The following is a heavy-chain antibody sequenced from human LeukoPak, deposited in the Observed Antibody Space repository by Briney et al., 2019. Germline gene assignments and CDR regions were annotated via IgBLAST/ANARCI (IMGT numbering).Heavy chain of an antibody. CDR3: TTVLSSNRYNLCDY. CDR1: GFTFSDSA. D-gene: IGHD6-13*01. V-gene: IGHV3-73*01. Sequence: GGSLRLSCAASGFTFSDSAIHWVRQASGKGLEWVGRFRDKGYGHATAYAASVKGRFTLSRDDSKNTAYLQMNSLKTEDTAVYYCTTVLSSNRYNLCDYWGQGTLVTVSS. CDR2: FRDKGYGHAT. J-gene: IGHJ4*02.